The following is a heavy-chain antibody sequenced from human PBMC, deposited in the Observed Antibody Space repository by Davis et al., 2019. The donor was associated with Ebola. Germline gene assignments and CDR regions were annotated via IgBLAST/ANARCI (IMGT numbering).Heavy chain of an antibody. Sequence: PSETLSLTCTVSGDPMTSGTYYWTWIRQSAGKALEWIGQIYTSGSTNYNPSLKSRVTMSVDTSKNQSSLTLTSVTAADTAVYYCARNGSASYFDYHYYGIDVWGHGTTVTVSS. D-gene: IGHD3-10*01. CDR2: IYTSGST. CDR1: GDPMTSGTYY. CDR3: ARNGSASYFDYHYYGIDV. V-gene: IGHV4-61*09. J-gene: IGHJ6*02.